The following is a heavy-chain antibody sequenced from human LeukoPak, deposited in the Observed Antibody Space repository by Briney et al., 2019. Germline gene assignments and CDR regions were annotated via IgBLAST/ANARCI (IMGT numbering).Heavy chain of an antibody. D-gene: IGHD1-7*01. CDR3: AKEGADWDYAFDI. V-gene: IGHV3-23*01. CDR2: ISGSGGSS. CDR1: GFTFSSYA. Sequence: PGGSLRLSCAASGFTFSSYAMTWVRQAPGKGLEWVSGISGSGGSSYYADSVKGRFIISRDNSKNTLYVQMNSLRAEDTAVYYCAKEGADWDYAFDIWGQGTMVTVSS. J-gene: IGHJ3*02.